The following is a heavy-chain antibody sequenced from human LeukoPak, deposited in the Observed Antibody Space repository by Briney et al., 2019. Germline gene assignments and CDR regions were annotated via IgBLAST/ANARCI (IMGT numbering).Heavy chain of an antibody. V-gene: IGHV4-59*08. CDR2: VYYNGNT. D-gene: IGHD5-12*01. CDR3: ASPGYNNGIWRLDY. Sequence: SETLSLTCTVSGGSISGYYWSWIRQPPGKGLEWIAYVYYNGNTNYNPSLKSRVTISVDTSKNQFSLKLSSVTAADTAVYYCASPGYNNGIWRLDYWGQGTLVTVSS. CDR1: GGSISGYY. J-gene: IGHJ4*02.